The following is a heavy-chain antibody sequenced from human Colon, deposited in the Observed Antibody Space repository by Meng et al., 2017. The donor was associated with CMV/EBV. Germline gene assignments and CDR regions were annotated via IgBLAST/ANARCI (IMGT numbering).Heavy chain of an antibody. Sequence: SCAASGFIFSNYAMSWVRQAPGKGLEWVSSISGSGITTYYADSVKGRFTISRDNSKDTLFLEMNSLRADDTAVYYCAKDQGFSAASGGDQGTLVTVSS. D-gene: IGHD6-13*01. V-gene: IGHV3-23*01. CDR3: AKDQGFSAASG. J-gene: IGHJ4*02. CDR2: ISGSGITT. CDR1: GFIFSNYA.